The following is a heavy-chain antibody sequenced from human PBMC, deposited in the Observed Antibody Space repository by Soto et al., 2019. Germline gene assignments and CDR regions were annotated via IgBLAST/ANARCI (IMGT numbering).Heavy chain of an antibody. V-gene: IGHV3-73*01. CDR2: IRSKANSYAT. D-gene: IGHD4-17*01. CDR3: TRLDAYGQYYYYGMDV. J-gene: IGHJ6*02. CDR1: GFTFSGSA. Sequence: GGSLRLSCAASGFTFSGSAMHWVRQASGKGLEWVGRIRSKANSYATAYAASVKGRFTISRDDSKNTAYLQMNSLKTEDTAVYYCTRLDAYGQYYYYGMDVWGQGTTVTVSS.